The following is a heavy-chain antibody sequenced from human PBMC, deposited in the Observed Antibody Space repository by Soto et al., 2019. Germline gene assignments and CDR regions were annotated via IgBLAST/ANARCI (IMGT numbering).Heavy chain of an antibody. V-gene: IGHV1-18*01. J-gene: IGHJ3*02. Sequence: ASVKVSCKASGYTFTSYGISWVRQAPGQGLEWMGWISAYNGNTNYAQKLQGRVTMTTDTSTSTAYMELRSLRSDDKVVYYCARGAIQRMYYYDSSGYCIDAFDIWGQGTMVTVSS. CDR3: ARGAIQRMYYYDSSGYCIDAFDI. CDR2: ISAYNGNT. D-gene: IGHD3-22*01. CDR1: GYTFTSYG.